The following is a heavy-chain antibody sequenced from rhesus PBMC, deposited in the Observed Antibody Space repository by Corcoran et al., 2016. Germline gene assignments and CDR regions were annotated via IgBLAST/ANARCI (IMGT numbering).Heavy chain of an antibody. Sequence: QVQLQESGPGLVKPSETLAITCAVSGGSISSGYYSWSWIRQPPGKGLEWIGYITYSESTSYNPSLKSRVTISRDTSKNQFSLKLSSVTAADTAVYYCARMGRYNRFDVWGAGVLVTVSS. CDR3: ARMGRYNRFDV. CDR1: GGSISSGYYS. V-gene: IGHV4-122*02. CDR2: ITYSEST. J-gene: IGHJ5-1*01. D-gene: IGHD3-34*01.